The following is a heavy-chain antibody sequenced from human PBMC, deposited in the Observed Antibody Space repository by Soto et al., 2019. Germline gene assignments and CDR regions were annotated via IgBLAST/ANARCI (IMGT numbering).Heavy chain of an antibody. Sequence: SETLSLTCTVSGGSISSYYWSWIRQPPGKGLEWIGYIYYSGSTNYNPSLKSRVTISVDTSKNQFSLKLSSVTAADTAVFYCARATMDGVNYYYGMDVWGQGTTVTVSS. J-gene: IGHJ6*02. V-gene: IGHV4-59*01. CDR2: IYYSGST. D-gene: IGHD3-10*01. CDR3: ARATMDGVNYYYGMDV. CDR1: GGSISSYY.